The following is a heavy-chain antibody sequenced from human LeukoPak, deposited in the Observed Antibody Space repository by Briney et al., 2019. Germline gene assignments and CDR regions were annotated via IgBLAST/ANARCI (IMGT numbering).Heavy chain of an antibody. J-gene: IGHJ6*03. CDR3: ARMVYAATGSYYYMDV. V-gene: IGHV1-2*06. Sequence: ASVKVSCKASGYTFTGYYMHWVRQAPGQGLEWMGQINPNSGGTNYAQKFQGRVTMTRDTSISTAYMELSRLRSDDTAVYYCARMVYAATGSYYYMDVWGKGATVTVSS. CDR2: INPNSGGT. CDR1: GYTFTGYY. D-gene: IGHD2-8*01.